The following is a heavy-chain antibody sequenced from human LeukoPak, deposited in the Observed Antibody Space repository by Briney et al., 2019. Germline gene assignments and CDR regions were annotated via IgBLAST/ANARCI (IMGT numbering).Heavy chain of an antibody. V-gene: IGHV3-30*02. J-gene: IGHJ4*02. CDR2: IRYDGSNK. D-gene: IGHD6-13*01. CDR1: GFTFSSYG. CDR3: AKDSSSWYHQFDY. Sequence: PGGSLRLSCAASGFTFSSYGMHWVRQAPGKGLEWVAFIRYDGSNKYYADFVKGRFTISRDNSKNTLYLQMNSLRAEDTAVYYCAKDSSSWYHQFDYWGQGTLVTVSS.